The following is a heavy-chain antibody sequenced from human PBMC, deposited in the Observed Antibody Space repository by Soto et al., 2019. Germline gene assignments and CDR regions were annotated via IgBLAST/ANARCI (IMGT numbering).Heavy chain of an antibody. CDR1: GYSFTSYY. CDR2: INPSGGTT. D-gene: IGHD5-18*01. J-gene: IGHJ4*02. V-gene: IGHV1-46*01. Sequence: ASVKVSCKASGYSFTSYYMHWVRQAPGQGLEWMGIINPSGGTTTYALKFQGRVTMTRDTSTSTVYMELSSLRSEDTAVYYCARSPGDTTMFISDFGYCRQLHLVTASS. CDR3: ARSPGDTTMFISDFGY.